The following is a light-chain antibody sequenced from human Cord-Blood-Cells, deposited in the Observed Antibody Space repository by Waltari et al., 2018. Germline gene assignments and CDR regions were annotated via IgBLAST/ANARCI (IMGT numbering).Light chain of an antibody. CDR3: SSYAGSNNLV. Sequence: QSALTQPPSSSGSPGPSVPISCTGTSTVVYCYNNVSWYQQHPSKAPILMIYEVSKRPEGVPDRFSGSKSGNTASLTVSGLQAEDEADYYCSSYAGSNNLVFGGGTKLTVL. J-gene: IGLJ2*01. V-gene: IGLV2-8*01. CDR1: STVVYCYNN. CDR2: EVS.